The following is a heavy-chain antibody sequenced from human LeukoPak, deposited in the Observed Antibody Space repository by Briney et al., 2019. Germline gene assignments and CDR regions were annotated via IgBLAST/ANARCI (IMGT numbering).Heavy chain of an antibody. D-gene: IGHD3-22*01. V-gene: IGHV4-59*08. J-gene: IGHJ5*02. Sequence: KPSETLSLTCTVSGGSISSYYWSWIRQPPGKGLEWIGYIYYSGSSNYNPSLKSRVTISVDTSKNQFSLKLSSVTAADTAVYYCARHRGPTYYYDSSGYMDWFDPWGQGTLVTVSS. CDR2: IYYSGSS. CDR3: ARHRGPTYYYDSSGYMDWFDP. CDR1: GGSISSYY.